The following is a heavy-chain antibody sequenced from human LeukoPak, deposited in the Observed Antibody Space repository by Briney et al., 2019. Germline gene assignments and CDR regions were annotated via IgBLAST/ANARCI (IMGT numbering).Heavy chain of an antibody. V-gene: IGHV4-34*01. D-gene: IGHD3-22*01. CDR3: ARGSSGYYSLYYFDY. Sequence: SETLSLTCAVYGGSFSGYYWSWIRQPPGKGLEWVGEINHSGSTNYNPSLKSRVTISVDTSKNQFSLKLSSVTAADTAVYYCARGSSGYYSLYYFDYWGQGTLVTVSS. CDR1: GGSFSGYY. CDR2: INHSGST. J-gene: IGHJ4*02.